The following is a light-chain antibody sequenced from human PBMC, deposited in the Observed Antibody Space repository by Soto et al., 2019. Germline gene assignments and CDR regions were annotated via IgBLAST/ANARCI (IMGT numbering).Light chain of an antibody. Sequence: QSALTQPPSASGTPGQSLTISCAGSSSNIGSHYVYWYQHLPGTAPKLLIFRDGQRPSGVPDRFFGSKSGTSASLAISGLRSEDEAHYYCQSYDSSVSGRRVFGGGTKLTVL. CDR1: SSNIGSHY. V-gene: IGLV1-47*01. CDR3: QSYDSSVSGRRV. J-gene: IGLJ2*01. CDR2: RDG.